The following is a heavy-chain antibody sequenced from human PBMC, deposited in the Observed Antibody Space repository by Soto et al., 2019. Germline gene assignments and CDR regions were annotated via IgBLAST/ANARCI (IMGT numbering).Heavy chain of an antibody. D-gene: IGHD4-17*01. V-gene: IGHV1-8*01. CDR3: ARGIKYGAYARWFDP. CDR2: MNPNSGNT. CDR1: GYTFTSYD. J-gene: IGHJ5*02. Sequence: GASVKVSCKASGYTFTSYDINWVRQATGQGLEYLGWMNPNSGNTAYVQKFQGRVTMTWDTSLTTAYLELSRLRSEDTDVYFCARGIKYGAYARWFDPWGQGTLVTVSS.